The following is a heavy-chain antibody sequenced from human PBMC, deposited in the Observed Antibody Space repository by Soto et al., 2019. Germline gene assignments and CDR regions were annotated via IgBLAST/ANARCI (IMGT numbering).Heavy chain of an antibody. D-gene: IGHD6-25*01. J-gene: IGHJ4*02. CDR2: ISWNSGDT. CDR3: AKDRIAARGFAFDY. Sequence: GGSLRLCCAASGFNFDDYAMHWARQAPGKGLEWVSGISWNSGDTDYVDSVKGRFTISRDNAKNSLYLQMNSLRPEDTAFYYCAKDRIAARGFAFDYWGQGTLVTVSS. CDR1: GFNFDDYA. V-gene: IGHV3-9*01.